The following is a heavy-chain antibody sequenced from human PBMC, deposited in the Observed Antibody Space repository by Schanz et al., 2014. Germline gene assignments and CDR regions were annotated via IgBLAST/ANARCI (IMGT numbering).Heavy chain of an antibody. Sequence: VQLVESGGGVVQPGGSLRLSCAASGFTFSIYGMSWVRQAPGKGLEWVSRMIGSGSSVFYADSVKGRFTISRDNLKNTVYLQMNSLRAGDTAVYYCARFLARYQYYGVDVWGQGTTVIVSS. D-gene: IGHD3-3*01. J-gene: IGHJ6*02. CDR2: MIGSGSSV. V-gene: IGHV3-23*04. CDR1: GFTFSIYG. CDR3: ARFLARYQYYGVDV.